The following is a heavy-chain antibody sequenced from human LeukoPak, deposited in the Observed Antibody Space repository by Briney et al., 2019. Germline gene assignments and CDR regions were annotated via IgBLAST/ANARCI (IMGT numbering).Heavy chain of an antibody. J-gene: IGHJ6*03. Sequence: PGGSLRLSCAASGFTFSNYEMNWVRQAPGKGLEWVSYISGIDSTTYYADSVKGRFTISRDNAKNSLYLQMNSLRAEDTAVYYCASIYSSSNLYYYYYMDVWGKGTTVTVSS. CDR3: ASIYSSSNLYYYYYMDV. V-gene: IGHV3-48*03. D-gene: IGHD6-6*01. CDR2: ISGIDSTT. CDR1: GFTFSNYE.